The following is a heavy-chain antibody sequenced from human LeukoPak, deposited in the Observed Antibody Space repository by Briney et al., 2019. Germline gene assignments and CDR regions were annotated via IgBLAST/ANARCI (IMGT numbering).Heavy chain of an antibody. J-gene: IGHJ4*02. V-gene: IGHV1-18*01. CDR1: GYTFTSHD. D-gene: IGHD5-24*01. CDR2: ISAYNGNT. Sequence: APVKVSCRASGYTFTSHDIIWVRQATGQGLEWMGWISAYNGNTNYAQKLQGRVTMTTDTSTSTAYMELRSLRSDDTAVYYCVRERRDGYNLGEFDYWGQGTLVTVSS. CDR3: VRERRDGYNLGEFDY.